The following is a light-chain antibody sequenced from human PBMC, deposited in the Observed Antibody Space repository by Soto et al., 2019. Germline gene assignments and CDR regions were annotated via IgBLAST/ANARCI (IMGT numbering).Light chain of an antibody. Sequence: DIQMTQSPSSLSASVGDRVTITCRASQSIRSYLNWYQQKPGKAPKLLSYEASSLQSGVPSRFTGSGSGTDFTLTICSLQREDFATYYCQQCNTSPCTFGGGTKVEIK. CDR2: EAS. CDR1: QSIRSY. V-gene: IGKV1-39*01. J-gene: IGKJ4*02. CDR3: QQCNTSPCT.